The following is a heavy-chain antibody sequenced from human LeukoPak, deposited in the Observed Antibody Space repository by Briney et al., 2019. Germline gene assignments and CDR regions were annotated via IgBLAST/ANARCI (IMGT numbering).Heavy chain of an antibody. CDR2: ITPILTTP. CDR1: GGTFSSFG. V-gene: IGHV1-69*05. CDR3: AREYSGSFSGFDS. Sequence: SVKVSCKASGGTFSSFGITWVRQAPGQGLEWMGGITPILTTPNYAREFQGRVTITTDESTSTAYMDLRGLITEDTAVYYCAREYSGSFSGFDSWGQGTLITVSS. J-gene: IGHJ4*02. D-gene: IGHD1-26*01.